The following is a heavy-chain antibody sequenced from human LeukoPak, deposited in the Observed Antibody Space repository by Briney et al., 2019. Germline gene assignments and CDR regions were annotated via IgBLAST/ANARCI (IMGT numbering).Heavy chain of an antibody. V-gene: IGHV3-15*01. J-gene: IGHJ3*02. Sequence: PGGSLRLSCAASGFSFSNAWMSWVRQAPGKGLEWVGRIKSKGDGGTTDYAAPVKGRFTISRDDSKNTLCLQMNSLKTEDTAVYYCTLYYNAFDIWGQGTMVTVSS. CDR3: TLYYNAFDI. CDR2: IKSKGDGGTT. CDR1: GFSFSNAW. D-gene: IGHD3-10*01.